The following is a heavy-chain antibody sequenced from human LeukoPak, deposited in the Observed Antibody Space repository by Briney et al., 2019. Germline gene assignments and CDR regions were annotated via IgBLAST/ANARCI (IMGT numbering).Heavy chain of an antibody. D-gene: IGHD4-17*01. CDR1: GFTFSSYG. Sequence: PGGSLRLSCAASGFTFSSYGMHWVRQAPGKGLEWVAVIWYDGSNKYYADSVKGRFTISRDNSKNTLYLQMNSLRAEDTALYYCARDLRGNGDRENWFDPWGQGTLVTVSS. J-gene: IGHJ5*02. CDR3: ARDLRGNGDRENWFDP. V-gene: IGHV3-33*01. CDR2: IWYDGSNK.